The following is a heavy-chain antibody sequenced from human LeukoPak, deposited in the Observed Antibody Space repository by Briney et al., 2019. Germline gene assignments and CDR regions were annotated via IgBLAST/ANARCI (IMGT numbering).Heavy chain of an antibody. D-gene: IGHD1-1*01. V-gene: IGHV4-59*12. CDR1: GGSISSYH. CDR2: IYYSGST. J-gene: IGHJ5*02. CDR3: ARETIRYWFDP. Sequence: PSETLSLTCTVSGGSISSYHWSWIRQPPGKGLEWIGYIYYSGSTNYNPSLKSRVTISVDRSKNQFSLKLSSVTAADTAVYCCARETIRYWFDPWGQGTLVTVSS.